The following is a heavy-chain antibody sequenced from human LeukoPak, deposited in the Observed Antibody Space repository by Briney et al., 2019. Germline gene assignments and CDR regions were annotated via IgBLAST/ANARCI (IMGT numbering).Heavy chain of an antibody. Sequence: GRSLRLSCAASGFTFSDYYMSWIRQAPGKGLEWVSYISSSSSYTNYADSVKGRFTISRDNAKNSLYLQMNSLRAEDTAVYYCARSFGELDYYYYGMDVWGKGTTVTVSS. D-gene: IGHD3-10*01. CDR2: ISSSSSYT. CDR3: ARSFGELDYYYYGMDV. J-gene: IGHJ6*04. CDR1: GFTFSDYY. V-gene: IGHV3-11*06.